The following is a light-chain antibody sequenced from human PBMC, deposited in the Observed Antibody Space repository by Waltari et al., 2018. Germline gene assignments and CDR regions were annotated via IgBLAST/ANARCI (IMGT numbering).Light chain of an antibody. CDR1: SSDVGGYNY. J-gene: IGLJ1*01. CDR2: DVT. V-gene: IGLV2-14*03. Sequence: QSALTQPASVSGSPGQSITISCTGTSSDVGGYNYVSWYQQHPGNAPKLMIYDVTNRPSGVSNRFSGSKSGNTASLTISGLQAEDEADYYCTSYTSTSLPVFGTGTKVTVL. CDR3: TSYTSTSLPV.